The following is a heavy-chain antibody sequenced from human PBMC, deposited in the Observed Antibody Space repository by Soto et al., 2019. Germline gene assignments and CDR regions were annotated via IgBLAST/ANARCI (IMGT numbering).Heavy chain of an antibody. J-gene: IGHJ4*02. V-gene: IGHV3-23*01. CDR1: GFTFSIYA. Sequence: VQVLESGGGLVQPGGSLRLSCAASGFTFSIYAMSWVRQAPGKGLEWVSTISGSGDITYYADSLKGRFTMSRDNSKNTLYLQMDSLRAEDTAVYYCAKSYGNYYSDYWGQGTLVTVSS. CDR2: ISGSGDIT. CDR3: AKSYGNYYSDY. D-gene: IGHD3-10*01.